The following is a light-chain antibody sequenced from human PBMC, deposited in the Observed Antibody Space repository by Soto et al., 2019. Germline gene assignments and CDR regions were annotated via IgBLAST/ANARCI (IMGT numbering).Light chain of an antibody. CDR1: QSLVFSDGNTY. CDR3: MQGTRWLWT. J-gene: IGKJ1*01. V-gene: IGKV2-30*01. Sequence: DVVLTQSPLSLPVALGQPASISCRSSQSLVFSDGNTYLNWFQQRPGQSPRRLIYKVSNRDSGVPDRFGGSGSGTDFTLKISRVEAEDVGVYDCMQGTRWLWTFGQGTKVEIK. CDR2: KVS.